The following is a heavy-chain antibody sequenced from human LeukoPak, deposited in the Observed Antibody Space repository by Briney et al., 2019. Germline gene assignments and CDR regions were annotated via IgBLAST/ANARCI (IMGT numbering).Heavy chain of an antibody. V-gene: IGHV3-30*03. CDR2: ISYDGSNK. D-gene: IGHD3-22*01. CDR3: ARGARAENYYDSSGYLDY. Sequence: GRSLRLSCAASGFTFSSYGMHWVRQAPGKGLEWVAVISYDGSNKYYADSVKGRFTISRDNSKNTLYLQMNSLRAEDTAVYYCARGARAENYYDSSGYLDYWGQGTLVTVSS. CDR1: GFTFSSYG. J-gene: IGHJ4*02.